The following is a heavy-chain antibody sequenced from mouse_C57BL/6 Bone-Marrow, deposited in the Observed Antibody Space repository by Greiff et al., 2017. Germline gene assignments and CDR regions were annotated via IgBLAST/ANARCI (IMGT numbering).Heavy chain of an antibody. CDR2: ISYDGSN. Sequence: EVQLQQSGPGLVKPSPSLSLSCSVTGYSITSGYYWNWIRQFPGNKLEWMGYISYDGSNNYNPSLKNRISITRDTSKNQFFLKLNSVTTEDTATYYCARVGLLYYCDYWGQGTTLTVSS. J-gene: IGHJ2*01. CDR1: GYSITSGYY. D-gene: IGHD1-1*01. V-gene: IGHV3-6*01. CDR3: ARVGLLYYCDY.